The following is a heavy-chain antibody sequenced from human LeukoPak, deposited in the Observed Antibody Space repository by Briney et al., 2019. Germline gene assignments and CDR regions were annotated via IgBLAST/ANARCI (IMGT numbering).Heavy chain of an antibody. CDR1: GGSISSYY. D-gene: IGHD1-26*01. Sequence: SETLSLTCTVSGGSISSYYWSWIRQPPGKGLEWIGYIYYSGSTNYNPSLKSRITISVDTSKNQFSLKLSSVTAADTAVYYCARQFSGRFDPWGQGTLVTVSS. CDR3: ARQFSGRFDP. CDR2: IYYSGST. V-gene: IGHV4-59*08. J-gene: IGHJ5*02.